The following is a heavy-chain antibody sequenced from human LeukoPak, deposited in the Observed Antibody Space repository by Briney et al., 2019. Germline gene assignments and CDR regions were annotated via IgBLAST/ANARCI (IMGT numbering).Heavy chain of an antibody. CDR3: TTDGVGIEGATFDY. Sequence: GGSLRLSCAASGFTFINAWMAWVRQAPGKGLEWVGRIKANPHGGTTDYAAPVKGRFTISRDDSRNTLYLQMNSLKTEDTAVYYCTTDGVGIEGATFDYWGQGTLVTVSS. V-gene: IGHV3-15*01. CDR1: GFTFINAW. J-gene: IGHJ4*02. CDR2: IKANPHGGTT. D-gene: IGHD1-26*01.